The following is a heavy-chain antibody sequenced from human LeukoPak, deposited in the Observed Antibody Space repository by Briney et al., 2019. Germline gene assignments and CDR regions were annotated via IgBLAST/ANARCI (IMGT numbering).Heavy chain of an antibody. D-gene: IGHD3-3*01. CDR1: GGSIFSYY. Sequence: ASETLSLTCTVSGGSIFSYYLNWIRQPPGKGLEWIGYIYSNGITNYNPSLRSRGTISIATSKNEFSLRLRSVTAADTAIYYCARRACYVTSDYYTPSGYFDLWGRGTLVTVSS. CDR2: IYSNGIT. J-gene: IGHJ2*01. V-gene: IGHV4-4*08. CDR3: ARRACYVTSDYYTPSGYFDL.